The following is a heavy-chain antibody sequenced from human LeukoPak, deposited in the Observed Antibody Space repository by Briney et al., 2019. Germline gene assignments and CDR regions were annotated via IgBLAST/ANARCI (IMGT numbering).Heavy chain of an antibody. CDR1: GYTLTELS. V-gene: IGHV1-24*01. J-gene: IGHJ4*02. D-gene: IGHD1-26*01. CDR3: ATESKVGAYFDY. Sequence: ASVKVSCKVSGYTLTELSMHWVRQAPGKGLEWMGGFDPEDGETIYAQKFQGRVTMTEDTSTDTAYMELSSLRSEDTVVYYCATESKVGAYFDYWGQGTLVTVSS. CDR2: FDPEDGET.